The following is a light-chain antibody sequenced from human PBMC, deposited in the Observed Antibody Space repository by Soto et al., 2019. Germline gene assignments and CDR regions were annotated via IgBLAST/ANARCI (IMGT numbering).Light chain of an antibody. Sequence: DIQMTQSPSSLSASVGDRVTITCRASQGNRNDLGWNQQKPGKAPKRLIYAASSLQSGDPSRFSGSGSGTEFTLTISCLQPEDFATYYCLQHNSYRTWTFGQGTKVDIK. V-gene: IGKV1-17*01. J-gene: IGKJ1*01. CDR3: LQHNSYRTWT. CDR2: AAS. CDR1: QGNRND.